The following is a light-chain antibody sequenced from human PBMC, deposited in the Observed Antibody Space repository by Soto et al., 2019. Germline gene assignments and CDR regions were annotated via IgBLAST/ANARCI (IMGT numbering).Light chain of an antibody. Sequence: QSALTQPASVSGSPGQSITISCTGTSSDVGNYKYVSWYQQHPGNAPKLMIYEVSNRPSGVSNRFSGSKSGNTASLTISGLDAEDETDYYCFSYTNSGTYVFGTGTKLTVL. CDR1: SSDVGNYKY. V-gene: IGLV2-14*01. CDR2: EVS. J-gene: IGLJ1*01. CDR3: FSYTNSGTYV.